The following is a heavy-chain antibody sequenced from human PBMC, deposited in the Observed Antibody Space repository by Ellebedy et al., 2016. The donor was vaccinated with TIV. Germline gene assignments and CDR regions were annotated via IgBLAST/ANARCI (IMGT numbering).Heavy chain of an antibody. CDR3: TTDSPMNNYYLSGTPDF. D-gene: IGHD3-10*01. CDR2: IQSRADGGAT. Sequence: PGGSLRLSCTASTFTFSRAWMTWVRQAPGKGLEWVGRIQSRADGGATDYGAAVKDRFIISRDDSRNTLYLQLNSLRADDTAVYYCTTDSPMNNYYLSGTPDFWGQGTLVAVSS. CDR1: TFTFSRAW. V-gene: IGHV3-15*01. J-gene: IGHJ4*02.